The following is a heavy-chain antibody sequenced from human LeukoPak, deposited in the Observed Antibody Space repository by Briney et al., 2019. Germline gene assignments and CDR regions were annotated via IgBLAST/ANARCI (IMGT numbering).Heavy chain of an antibody. CDR3: AREPYYDSSGYCLDY. CDR2: IYYSGST. CDR1: GGSISSSSYY. J-gene: IGHJ4*02. V-gene: IGHV4-39*07. D-gene: IGHD3-22*01. Sequence: PSETLSLTCTVSGGSISSSSYYWGWIRQPPGKGLEWIGSIYYSGSTYYNPSLKSRVTISVDTSKNQFSLKFTSVTAADTAVYYCAREPYYDSSGYCLDYWGQGTLVTVSS.